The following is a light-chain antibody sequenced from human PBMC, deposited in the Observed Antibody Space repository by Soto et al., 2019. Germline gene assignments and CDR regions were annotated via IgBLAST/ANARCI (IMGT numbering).Light chain of an antibody. CDR3: SSYAGSNYPYV. Sequence: QSALTQPASASGSPGQSVTISCTGTSGDVGAYDYVSWYQQHPGKAPKLLIYEVTKRPLGVPDRFSGSKSGNAASLTVSGLQAEDEADYYCSSYAGSNYPYVFGTGTKVTV. V-gene: IGLV2-8*01. CDR2: EVT. CDR1: SGDVGAYDY. J-gene: IGLJ1*01.